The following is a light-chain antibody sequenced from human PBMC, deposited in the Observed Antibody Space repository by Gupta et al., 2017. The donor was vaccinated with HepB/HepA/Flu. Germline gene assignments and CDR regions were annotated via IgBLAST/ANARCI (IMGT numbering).Light chain of an antibody. CDR2: NTS. Sequence: QTVFTQTPSLTVSPGRAVTLTCASNIGAVTSGNSPNWLQQKPGQAPKTLIYNTSHKHSWTPARFSGSLLGGKAALTLXGXQPEDEXEYYCLLYYAADQSWVFGGGTKLTVL. CDR1: IGAVTSGNS. CDR3: LLYYAADQSWV. V-gene: IGLV7-43*01. J-gene: IGLJ3*02.